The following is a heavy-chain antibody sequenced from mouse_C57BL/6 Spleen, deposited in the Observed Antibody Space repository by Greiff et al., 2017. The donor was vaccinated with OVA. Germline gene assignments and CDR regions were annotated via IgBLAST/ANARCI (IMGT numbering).Heavy chain of an antibody. CDR2: IDPENGDT. V-gene: IGHV14-4*01. D-gene: IGHD1-1*01. J-gene: IGHJ3*01. CDR3: TTGDGSSSWFAY. CDR1: GFNIKDDY. Sequence: ESGAELVRPGASVKLSCTASGFNIKDDYMHWVKQRPEQGLEWIGWIDPENGDTEYASKFQGKATITADTSSNTAYLQLSSLTSEDTAVYYCTTGDGSSSWFAYWGQGTLVTVSA.